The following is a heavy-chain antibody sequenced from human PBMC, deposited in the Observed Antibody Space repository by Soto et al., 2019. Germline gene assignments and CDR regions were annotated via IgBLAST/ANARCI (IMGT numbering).Heavy chain of an antibody. CDR2: IYYSGST. D-gene: IGHD3-22*01. J-gene: IGHJ4*02. V-gene: IGHV4-30-4*01. CDR1: GGSISSGDYY. CDR3: ARQAYYYDSSGYYYAKNFDY. Sequence: PSETLSLTCTVSGGSISSGDYYWSWIRQPPGKGLEWIGYIYYSGSTYYNPSLKSRVTISVDTSKNQFSLKLSSVTAADTAVYYCARQAYYYDSSGYYYAKNFDYWGQGTLVTVSS.